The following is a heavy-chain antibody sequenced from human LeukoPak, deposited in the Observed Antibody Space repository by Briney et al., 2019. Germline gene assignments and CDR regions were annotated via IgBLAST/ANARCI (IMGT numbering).Heavy chain of an antibody. CDR1: GGSISSHY. CDR3: ARSGALTGYLY. V-gene: IGHV4-59*11. D-gene: IGHD3-9*01. J-gene: IGHJ4*02. Sequence: PSETLSLTCTVSGGSISSHYGTWIRQAPGKGLEWTGYIYYSGNTNYNPSLKSRVTISVDTSKNQFSLTLSSVTAADTAVYYCARSGALTGYLYWGQGTLVTVSS. CDR2: IYYSGNT.